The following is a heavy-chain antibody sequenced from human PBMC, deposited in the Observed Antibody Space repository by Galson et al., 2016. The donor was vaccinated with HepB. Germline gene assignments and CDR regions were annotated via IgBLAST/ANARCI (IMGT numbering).Heavy chain of an antibody. CDR2: INHNGGT. CDR3: ARRSGNYWGWFDP. CDR1: GGSIRGYY. D-gene: IGHD3-16*01. J-gene: IGHJ5*02. V-gene: IGHV4-34*01. Sequence: ETLSLTCGVYGGSIRGYYWSWIRQPPGKGLEWIGEINHNGGTNYNPSLKSRVNISLDTSNNQFSLRLNSGSAADTAVYYCARRSGNYWGWFDPWGQGTLVTVSS.